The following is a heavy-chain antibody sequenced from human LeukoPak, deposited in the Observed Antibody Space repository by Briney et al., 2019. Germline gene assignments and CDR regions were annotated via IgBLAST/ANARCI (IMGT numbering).Heavy chain of an antibody. D-gene: IGHD2-2*01. CDR1: GFTHSRYW. CDR2: IISDGSST. CDR3: ARARRNCSSTSCPYSFDY. V-gene: IGHV3-74*01. Sequence: GGSQRLLCGASGFTHSRYWVPGARQAPGKGLVWVSRIISDGSSTSYADSVKGRFTISRDNAKNTLYPQMNSLRAEDTAVYYCARARRNCSSTSCPYSFDYWGPGTLVTVSS. J-gene: IGHJ4*02.